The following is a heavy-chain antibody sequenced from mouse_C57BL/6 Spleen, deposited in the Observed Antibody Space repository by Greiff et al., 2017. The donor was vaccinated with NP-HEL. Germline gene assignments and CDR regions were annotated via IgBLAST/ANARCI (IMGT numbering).Heavy chain of an antibody. CDR3: TFITTVVATEFDV. V-gene: IGHV14-4*01. Sequence: EVQLQQSGAELVRPGASVKLSCTASGFNIKDDYMHWVKQRPEQGLEWIGWIDPENGDTEYASKFQGKATITADTSSNPAYLQLSSLTSEDTAVYYCTFITTVVATEFDVWGTGTTVTVSS. CDR1: GFNIKDDY. J-gene: IGHJ1*03. CDR2: IDPENGDT. D-gene: IGHD1-1*01.